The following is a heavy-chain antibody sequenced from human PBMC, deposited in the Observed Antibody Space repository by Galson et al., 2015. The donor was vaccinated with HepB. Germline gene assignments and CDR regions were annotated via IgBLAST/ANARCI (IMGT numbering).Heavy chain of an antibody. J-gene: IGHJ4*02. Sequence: SVKVSCKASGGTFSSYTISWVRQAPGQGLEWMGRIIPILGIENYAQKFQGRVTITADKSTSTAYMELSSLRSEDTTVYYCARAGSSGWSTSWDYWGQGTLVTVSS. D-gene: IGHD6-19*01. CDR1: GGTFSSYT. V-gene: IGHV1-69*02. CDR3: ARAGSSGWSTSWDY. CDR2: IIPILGIE.